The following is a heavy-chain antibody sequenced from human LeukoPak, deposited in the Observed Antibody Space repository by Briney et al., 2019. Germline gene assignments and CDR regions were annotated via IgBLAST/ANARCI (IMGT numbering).Heavy chain of an antibody. CDR1: GYTFTSYG. Sequence: SVKVSCKASGYTFTSYGISWVRQAPGQGLEWMGGIIPIFGTANYAQKFQGRVTITADESTSTAYMELSSLRSEDTAVYYCARGGRYYDSSGYYARFDYWGQGTLVTVSS. CDR2: IIPIFGTA. D-gene: IGHD3-22*01. J-gene: IGHJ4*02. V-gene: IGHV1-69*01. CDR3: ARGGRYYDSSGYYARFDY.